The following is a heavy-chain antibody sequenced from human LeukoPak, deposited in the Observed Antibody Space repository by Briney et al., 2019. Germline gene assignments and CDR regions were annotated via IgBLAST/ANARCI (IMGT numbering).Heavy chain of an antibody. V-gene: IGHV3-74*01. D-gene: IGHD6-13*01. CDR1: GFTFSNYW. Sequence: GGSLRLSCAASGFTFSNYWMHWVRQAPGKGLVWVSHINSDGSARSHADSVKGRFTISRDNAKKTLYLQMTSLRTEDTAVYYCASASSHRIAAGGDYWGQGILVTVSS. CDR2: INSDGSAR. CDR3: ASASSHRIAAGGDY. J-gene: IGHJ4*02.